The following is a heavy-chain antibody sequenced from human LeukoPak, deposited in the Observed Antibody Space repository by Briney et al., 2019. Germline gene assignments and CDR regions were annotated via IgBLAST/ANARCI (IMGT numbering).Heavy chain of an antibody. J-gene: IGHJ5*02. V-gene: IGHV4-61*02. CDR1: GGSISSGSYY. CDR2: IYTSGST. CDR3: ARDSVVVAATNWFDP. Sequence: PSQTLSLTCTVSGGSISSGSYYWSWIRQPAGKGLEWIGRIYTSGSTNYNPSLKSRVTISVDTSKNQFSLKLSSVTAADTAVYYGARDSVVVAATNWFDPWGQGTLVTVSS. D-gene: IGHD2-15*01.